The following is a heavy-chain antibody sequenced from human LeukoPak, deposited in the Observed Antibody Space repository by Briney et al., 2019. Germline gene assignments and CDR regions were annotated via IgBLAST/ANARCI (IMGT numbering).Heavy chain of an antibody. D-gene: IGHD3-10*02. CDR2: TSSTGSIT. V-gene: IGHV3-48*03. Sequence: GGSLRLSCAASGFTFRKYAMSWVRQAPGKGLEWVSMTSSTGSITYYADSVKGRFTISRDNAKNSLYLQMNSLRAEDTAVYYCAELGITMIGGVWGKGTTVTISS. J-gene: IGHJ6*04. CDR1: GFTFRKYA. CDR3: AELGITMIGGV.